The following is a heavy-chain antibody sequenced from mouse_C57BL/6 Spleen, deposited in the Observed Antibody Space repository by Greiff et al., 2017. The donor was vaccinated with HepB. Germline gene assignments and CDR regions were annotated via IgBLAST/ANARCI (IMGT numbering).Heavy chain of an antibody. CDR3: ARWWGRSSAWFAY. D-gene: IGHD1-1*02. Sequence: QVQLKQPGAELVKPGASVKMSCKASGYTFTSYWITWVKQRPGQGLEWIGDIYPGSGSTNYNEKFKSKATLTVDTSSSTAYMQLSSLTSEDSAVYYCARWWGRSSAWFAYWGQGTLVTVSA. CDR1: GYTFTSYW. CDR2: IYPGSGST. J-gene: IGHJ3*01. V-gene: IGHV1-55*01.